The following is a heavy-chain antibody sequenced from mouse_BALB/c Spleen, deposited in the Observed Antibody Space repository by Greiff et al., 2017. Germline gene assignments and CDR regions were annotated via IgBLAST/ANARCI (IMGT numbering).Heavy chain of an antibody. D-gene: IGHD1-1*01. J-gene: IGHJ2*01. CDR1: GDSITSGY. CDR2: ISYSGST. CDR3: ARYYYGSSYAFDY. Sequence: EVKVVESGPSLVKPSQTLSLTCSVTGDSITSGYWNWIRKFPGNKLEYMGYISYSGSTYYNPSLKSRISITRDTSKNQYYLQLNSVTTEDTATYYCARYYYGSSYAFDYWGQGTTLTVSS. V-gene: IGHV3-8*02.